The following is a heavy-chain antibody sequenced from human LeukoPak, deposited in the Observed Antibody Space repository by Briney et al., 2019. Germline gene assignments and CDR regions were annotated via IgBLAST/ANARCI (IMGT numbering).Heavy chain of an antibody. CDR1: GFSLSNARMG. CDR3: ARSIPYSTNWGFKGDDAFDI. CDR2: IFSNDEK. Sequence: SGPTLVNPTETLTLTCTVSGFSLSNARMGVSWIRQPPGKALEWLAHIFSNDEKSYSTSLKSRLTISKDTSKSQVVLTMTNMDPLDTATYYCARSIPYSTNWGFKGDDAFDIWGHGTMVTVSS. D-gene: IGHD7-27*01. J-gene: IGHJ3*02. V-gene: IGHV2-26*01.